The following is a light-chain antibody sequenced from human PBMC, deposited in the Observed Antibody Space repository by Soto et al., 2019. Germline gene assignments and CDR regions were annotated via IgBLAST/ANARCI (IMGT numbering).Light chain of an antibody. V-gene: IGLV1-51*01. Sequence: QSVLTQPPSVSAAPGQKVTISCSGSSSNIGNNYVSWYQQLPGAAPKLLIYDNNKRPSGIPDRFSGSKSGTSATLGITGLQTGDEADYYGGTWNSSPSGVFGTGTKATV. CDR1: SSNIGNNY. J-gene: IGLJ1*01. CDR2: DNN. CDR3: GTWNSSPSGV.